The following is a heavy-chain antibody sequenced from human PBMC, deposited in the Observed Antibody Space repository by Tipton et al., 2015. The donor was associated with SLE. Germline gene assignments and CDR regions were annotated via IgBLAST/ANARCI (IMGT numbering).Heavy chain of an antibody. Sequence: SLRLSCAASGFTFSSYAMHWVRQAPGKGLEYVSAISSNGGSTYYADSVKGRFTISRDNSKNTLYLQMSSLRAEDTAVYYCARVTSLDWNDVDAFDIWGQGTMVTVSS. J-gene: IGHJ3*02. CDR1: GFTFSSYA. CDR2: ISSNGGST. D-gene: IGHD1-1*01. CDR3: ARVTSLDWNDVDAFDI. V-gene: IGHV3-64D*06.